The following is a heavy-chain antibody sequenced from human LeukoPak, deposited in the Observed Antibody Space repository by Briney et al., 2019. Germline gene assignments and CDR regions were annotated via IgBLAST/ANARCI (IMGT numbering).Heavy chain of an antibody. J-gene: IGHJ4*02. CDR2: ISGSGGST. CDR1: GFTFDDYG. CDR3: AKFTMVRGVIILGDYFDY. D-gene: IGHD3-10*01. Sequence: GGSLRLSCAASGFTFDDYGMSWVRQAPGKGLEWVSGISGSGGSTYYADSVKGRFTISRDNSKNTLYLQMNSLRAEDTAVYYCAKFTMVRGVIILGDYFDYWGQGTLVTVSS. V-gene: IGHV3-23*01.